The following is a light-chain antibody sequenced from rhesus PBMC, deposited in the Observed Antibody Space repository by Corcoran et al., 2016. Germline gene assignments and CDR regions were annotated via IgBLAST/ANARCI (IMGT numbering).Light chain of an antibody. Sequence: EIVMTQSPATLSLSPGERATLSCRASQSVNSNVACYQQNPEQAPRLLIYDGSNRATGIPDRFSGSGSGTDFTLNISSLEPEDFAVYYWQQYNKWPLTFGGGTKVEIK. J-gene: IGKJ4*01. CDR3: QQYNKWPLT. V-gene: IGKV3-42*03. CDR1: QSVNSN. CDR2: DGS.